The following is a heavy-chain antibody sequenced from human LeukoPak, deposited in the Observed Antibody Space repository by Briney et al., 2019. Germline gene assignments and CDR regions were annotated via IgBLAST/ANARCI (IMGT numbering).Heavy chain of an antibody. J-gene: IGHJ4*02. CDR3: ARVTGYVMEDYFDY. V-gene: IGHV3-21*01. CDR1: GFTFSSYS. CDR2: ISTSSSYI. Sequence: TGGSLRLSCAASGFTFSSYSMNWVRQAPGKGLEWVSSISTSSSYIYQADSVKGRFTVSRDNAKNSLYLQMNSLRAEDTAVYYCARVTGYVMEDYFDYWGQGTLVTVSS. D-gene: IGHD6-13*01.